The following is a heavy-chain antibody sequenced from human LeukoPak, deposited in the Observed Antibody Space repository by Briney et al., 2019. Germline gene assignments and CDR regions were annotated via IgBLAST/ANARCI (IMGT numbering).Heavy chain of an antibody. V-gene: IGHV3-20*04. CDR2: INWSGGST. CDR1: GFTFDDYG. CDR3: AREGVSYYGSRNDY. Sequence: GGSLRLSCAASGFTFDDYGMTWVRQAPGKGLEWVSGINWSGGSTSYADSVKDRFTISRDNVKNSLYLQMNSLRAEDTALYYCAREGVSYYGSRNDYWGQGTLVTVSS. J-gene: IGHJ4*02. D-gene: IGHD3-10*01.